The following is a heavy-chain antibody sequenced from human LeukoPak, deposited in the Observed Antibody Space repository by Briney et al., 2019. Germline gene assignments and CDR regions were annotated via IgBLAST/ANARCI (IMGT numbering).Heavy chain of an antibody. Sequence: AAVKDSSKPSGYTLTSSVISWVRQAPGQGLEWRGWISGYNGNRNYAQRLKGRVAMTTDEATSTDYMELRSLRSEDTAVYYCARDSSYYVFWSGYYCPDYWGQGTLVTVSS. D-gene: IGHD3-3*01. CDR1: GYTLTSSV. CDR3: ARDSSYYVFWSGYYCPDY. J-gene: IGHJ4*02. CDR2: ISGYNGNR. V-gene: IGHV1-18*01.